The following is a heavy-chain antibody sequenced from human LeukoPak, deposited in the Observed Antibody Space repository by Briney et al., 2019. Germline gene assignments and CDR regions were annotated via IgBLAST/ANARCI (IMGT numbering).Heavy chain of an antibody. CDR2: IHHSKGT. Sequence: PSETLSLTCAVYGESISDYYWTWIRQFPGKGLEWIGEIHHSKGTNYNPSLKSRLTMSVDRSKNQFSLELSSVTAADTAIYYCVRATAAGSGRAFDYWAQGSLVPVSS. CDR1: GESISDYY. V-gene: IGHV4-34*01. D-gene: IGHD3-10*01. CDR3: VRATAAGSGRAFDY. J-gene: IGHJ4*02.